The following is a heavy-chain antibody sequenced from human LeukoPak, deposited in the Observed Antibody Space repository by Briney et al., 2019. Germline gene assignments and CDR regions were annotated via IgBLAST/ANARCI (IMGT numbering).Heavy chain of an antibody. V-gene: IGHV3-23*01. CDR2: ISGSGGST. Sequence: PAGGSLRLSCAASGFTFSSYSMNWVRQAPGKGLEWVSAISGSGGSTYYADSVKGRFTISRDNSKNTLYLQMNSLRAEDTAVYYCAKIVLSVAGTGVRYFDYWGQGTLVTVSS. D-gene: IGHD6-19*01. J-gene: IGHJ4*02. CDR1: GFTFSSYS. CDR3: AKIVLSVAGTGVRYFDY.